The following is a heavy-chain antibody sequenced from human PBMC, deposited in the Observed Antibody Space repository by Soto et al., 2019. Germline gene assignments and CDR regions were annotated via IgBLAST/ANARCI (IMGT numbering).Heavy chain of an antibody. J-gene: IGHJ4*02. D-gene: IGHD2-15*01. CDR2: ISYDGSNK. CDR1: GFTFSSYG. Sequence: QVQLVESGGGVVQAGRSLRLSCAASGFTFSSYGMHWVRQAPGKGLEWVAVISYDGSNKYYADSVKGRFTISRDNSKNTLYLQMNSLRAEDTAVYYCAKDGARTNFDYWGQGTLVTVSS. CDR3: AKDGARTNFDY. V-gene: IGHV3-30*18.